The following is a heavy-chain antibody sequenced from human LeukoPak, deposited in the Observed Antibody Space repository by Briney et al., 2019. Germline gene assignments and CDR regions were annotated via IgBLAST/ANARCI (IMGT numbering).Heavy chain of an antibody. CDR2: ISSSGSTI. Sequence: GGSLRLSCAASGFTFSSYSMNWVRQAPGKGLEWVSYISSSGSTIYYADSVKGRFTISRDNAKNSLYLQMNSLRAEDTAVYYCARTAYSSGWFFDYWGQGTLVTVSS. J-gene: IGHJ4*02. D-gene: IGHD6-19*01. CDR1: GFTFSSYS. CDR3: ARTAYSSGWFFDY. V-gene: IGHV3-48*04.